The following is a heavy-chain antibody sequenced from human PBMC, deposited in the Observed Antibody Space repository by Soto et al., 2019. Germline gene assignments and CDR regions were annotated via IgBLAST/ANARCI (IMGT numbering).Heavy chain of an antibody. Sequence: WRSLRLSCAASGFTFRSFTMNWVRQSPGKGLEWVSTISSNSAYIYYTDALRGRFTISRDNAKNSLHLQMNSLRAEDTAVYYCTRDASRDSSARGWFDPWGPGTLVTVSS. CDR1: GFTFRSFT. D-gene: IGHD6-13*01. CDR2: ISSNSAYI. J-gene: IGHJ5*02. CDR3: TRDASRDSSARGWFDP. V-gene: IGHV3-21*01.